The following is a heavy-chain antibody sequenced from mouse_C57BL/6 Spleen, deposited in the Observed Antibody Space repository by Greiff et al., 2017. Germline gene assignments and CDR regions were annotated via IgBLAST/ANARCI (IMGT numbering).Heavy chain of an antibody. CDR1: GYTFTSYW. CDR2: IYPGSGST. V-gene: IGHV1-55*01. CDR3: AREGDSLGAMDY. D-gene: IGHD2-13*01. J-gene: IGHJ4*01. Sequence: QVQLQQPGAELVKPGASVKMSCKASGYTFTSYWITWVKQRPGQGLEWIGDIYPGSGSTNYNEKFKSKATLTVDTSSSTAYMQLSSLTSEASAVYYCAREGDSLGAMDYWGQGTSVTVSS.